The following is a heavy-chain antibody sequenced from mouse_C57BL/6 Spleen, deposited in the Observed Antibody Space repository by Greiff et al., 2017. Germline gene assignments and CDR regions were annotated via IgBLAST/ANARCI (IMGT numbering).Heavy chain of an antibody. CDR3: ARGNWDDWYFDV. CDR1: GFTFSDYG. Sequence: EVQGVESGGGLVKPGGSLTLSCAASGFTFSDYGMHWVRQAPEKGLEWVAYISSGSSTIYYADTVKGRFTISRDNAKNTLFLQMTSLRSEDTAMYYCARGNWDDWYFDVWGTGTTVTVSS. V-gene: IGHV5-17*01. D-gene: IGHD4-1*01. J-gene: IGHJ1*03. CDR2: ISSGSSTI.